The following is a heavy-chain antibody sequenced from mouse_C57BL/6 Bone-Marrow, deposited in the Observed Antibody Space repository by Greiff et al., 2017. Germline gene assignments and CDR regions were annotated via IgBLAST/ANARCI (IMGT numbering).Heavy chain of an antibody. J-gene: IGHJ3*01. CDR1: GFTFSGYA. CDR3: TREGVSSREAWFAY. D-gene: IGHD1-1*01. V-gene: IGHV5-9-1*02. Sequence: EVKLVESGAGLVKPGGSLKLSCAASGFTFSGYAMSWVRQTPEQRLEWVAYIISGGDYIYYADTVKGRFTISRDNARNTLDLQMSSLKSEDTAMYYCTREGVSSREAWFAYWGQGTLVTVSA. CDR2: IISGGDYI.